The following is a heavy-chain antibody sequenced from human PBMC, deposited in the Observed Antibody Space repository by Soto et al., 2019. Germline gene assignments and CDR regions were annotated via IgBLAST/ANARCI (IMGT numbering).Heavy chain of an antibody. CDR3: ARDPRYDYIWGSYRSRSVDAFDI. CDR1: GFTFSSYS. V-gene: IGHV3-48*01. CDR2: ISSSSSTI. D-gene: IGHD3-16*02. J-gene: IGHJ3*02. Sequence: EVQLVESGGGLVQPGGSLRLSCAASGFTFSSYSMNWVRQAPGKGLEWVSYISSSSSTIYYADSVKGRFTISRDNAKNSLYLQMNSLRAEDTAVYYCARDPRYDYIWGSYRSRSVDAFDIWGQGTMVTVSS.